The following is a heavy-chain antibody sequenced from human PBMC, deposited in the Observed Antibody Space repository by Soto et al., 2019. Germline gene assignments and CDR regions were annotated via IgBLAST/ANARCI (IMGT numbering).Heavy chain of an antibody. CDR3: AREDGGGNSPIDY. V-gene: IGHV1-2*02. Sequence: QVQLVQSGAEVQKPGASVKVSCKASGYTFTDYYMHWVRQAPVHGLEWMGWINPNSGGTYVRRLQGRVTMTMDTSISTAYMEMSSLTSDDAAVDYCAREDGGGNSPIDYWGQGTLVTVSS. CDR2: INPNSGGT. D-gene: IGHD2-21*02. J-gene: IGHJ4*02. CDR1: GYTFTDYY.